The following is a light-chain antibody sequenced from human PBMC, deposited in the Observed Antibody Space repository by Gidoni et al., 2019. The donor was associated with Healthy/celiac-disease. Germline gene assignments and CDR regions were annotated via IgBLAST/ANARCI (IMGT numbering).Light chain of an antibody. J-gene: IGKJ4*01. CDR1: QGISRY. CDR2: AAS. CDR3: QQLNSYPPLT. Sequence: DIQLTQSPSFLSASVGDRVTITRRASQGISRYLAWYQQKPGKAPKLLIYAASTLQSGVPSRFSGSGSGTEFTLTISSLQPEDFATYYCQQLNSYPPLTFGGXAKVEIK. V-gene: IGKV1-9*01.